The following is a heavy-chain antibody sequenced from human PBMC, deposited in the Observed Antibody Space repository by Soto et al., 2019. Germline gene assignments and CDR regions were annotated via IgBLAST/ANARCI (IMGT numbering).Heavy chain of an antibody. Sequence: QLQLQESGPGLVKPSETLSLTCTVSGGSISSSSYYWGWIRQPPGKGLEWIGSIYYSGSTYYNPSLKSRVTISVDTPKNQFSLKLSSVTAADTAVYYCARQYGDYFWYFDLWGRGTLVTVSS. CDR1: GGSISSSSYY. J-gene: IGHJ2*01. CDR2: IYYSGST. V-gene: IGHV4-39*01. D-gene: IGHD4-17*01. CDR3: ARQYGDYFWYFDL.